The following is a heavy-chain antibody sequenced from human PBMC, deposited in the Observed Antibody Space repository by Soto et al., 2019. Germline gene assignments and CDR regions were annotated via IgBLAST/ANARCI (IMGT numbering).Heavy chain of an antibody. CDR1: GGSISSYY. CDR3: ARGRIQLWYPFDY. J-gene: IGHJ4*02. D-gene: IGHD5-18*01. Sequence: QVQLQESGPGLVKPSETLSLTCTVSGGSISSYYWSWIRQPPGKGLEWIGYIYYSGSTNYTPSLKSRPPISVETSKNQVSLKLSSVTAADTAGYYCARGRIQLWYPFDYWGQGTPVTVSS. CDR2: IYYSGST. V-gene: IGHV4-59*01.